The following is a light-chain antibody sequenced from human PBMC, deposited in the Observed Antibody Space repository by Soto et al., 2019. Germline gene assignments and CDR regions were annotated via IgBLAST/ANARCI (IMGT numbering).Light chain of an antibody. Sequence: DIQMTQSPSTLSASVGDRDTITCRASQSISSWLAWYQQKPGKAPNLLIYKASSLESGVPSRFSGSGSGTEFTLTISSLQPEDFASYYCQQSNSFPLTFGGGTKVEI. J-gene: IGKJ4*01. V-gene: IGKV1-5*03. CDR2: KAS. CDR3: QQSNSFPLT. CDR1: QSISSW.